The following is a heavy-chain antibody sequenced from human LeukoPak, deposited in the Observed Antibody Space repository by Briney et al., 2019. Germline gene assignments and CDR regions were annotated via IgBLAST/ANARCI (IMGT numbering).Heavy chain of an antibody. CDR3: VRDGHGGASLDY. CDR2: INPRGCST. V-gene: IGHV1-46*01. D-gene: IGHD1-26*01. Sequence: ASVKVSCKSSGYTFTSYYMHGVRQPPGQRLEWMGIINPRGCSTSYAQKFQGRVTMTRDMSTNTVDMELSRLRYKDAAVYYCVRDGHGGASLDYWGQGTLVTVSS. J-gene: IGHJ4*02. CDR1: GYTFTSYY.